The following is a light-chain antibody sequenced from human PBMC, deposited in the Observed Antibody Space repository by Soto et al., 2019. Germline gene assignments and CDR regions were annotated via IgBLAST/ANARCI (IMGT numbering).Light chain of an antibody. CDR3: MQALQTPRT. J-gene: IGKJ1*01. Sequence: DIVMTQTPLSLTVTPGEPASISCRSSQSLLDSDDGNTYLDWYLQKPGQSPQLLIYLGSNRASGVPDRFSGSGSGTDFTLKISRVEAEDVGVYYCMQALQTPRTFGQGTKVEIK. V-gene: IGKV2-28*01. CDR1: QSLLDSDDGNTY. CDR2: LGS.